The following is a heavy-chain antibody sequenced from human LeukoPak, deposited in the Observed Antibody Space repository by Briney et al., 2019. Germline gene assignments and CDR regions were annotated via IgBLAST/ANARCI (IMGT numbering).Heavy chain of an antibody. V-gene: IGHV4-34*01. CDR1: GESFSGYY. D-gene: IGHD1-26*01. Sequence: SETLSLTCAVYGESFSGYYWSWIRQPPGKGLEWIGEINHSGSTNYNPSLKSRVTISVDSSKNQFSLKLGSVTAADTAIYYCARPRSGSGSAFDYWGQGTLVTVSS. CDR2: INHSGST. CDR3: ARPRSGSGSAFDY. J-gene: IGHJ4*02.